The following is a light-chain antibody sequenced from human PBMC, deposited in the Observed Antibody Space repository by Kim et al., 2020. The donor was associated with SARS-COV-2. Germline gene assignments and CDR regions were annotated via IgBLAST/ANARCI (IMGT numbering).Light chain of an antibody. CDR3: AAWDDSLNGWV. J-gene: IGLJ3*02. V-gene: IGLV1-44*01. Sequence: GQRVAMSCSGGSSNIGSHAINWYQQLPGTAPNLLIYDSDQRASGVPERLSASNSGTSASLAISGLQSEDEADYYCAAWDDSLNGWVFGGGTQLTVL. CDR1: SSNIGSHA. CDR2: DSD.